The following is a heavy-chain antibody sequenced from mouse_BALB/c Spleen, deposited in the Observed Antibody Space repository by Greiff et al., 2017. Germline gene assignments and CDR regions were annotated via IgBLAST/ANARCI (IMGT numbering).Heavy chain of an antibody. J-gene: IGHJ3*01. CDR2: IWAGGST. CDR1: GVLLTRYG. CDR3: ARDREAWFAY. Sequence: VPLQQSGPGLVAPSQSPSITCTVSGVLLTRYGVHWVCQPPGKALEWLGVIWAGGSTNYYSALMSRLSISKDNSKSQVFLKMNSLQTDDTAMYYCARDREAWFAYWGQGTLVTVSA. V-gene: IGHV2-9*02. D-gene: IGHD3-1*01.